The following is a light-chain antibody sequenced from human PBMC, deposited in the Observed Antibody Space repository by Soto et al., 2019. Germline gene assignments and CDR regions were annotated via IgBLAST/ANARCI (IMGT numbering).Light chain of an antibody. CDR2: DIS. J-gene: IGKJ5*01. Sequence: EVVMTHSPATLSVSPGXXAXXXXRASQTVSRNLAWYQQRPGQAPRLLIYDISNRATGVPARFSGSGSETEFTLTIRSLQSEDFAVYFCQQYNNWPSFGQGTRLEIK. V-gene: IGKV3-15*01. CDR3: QQYNNWPS. CDR1: QTVSRN.